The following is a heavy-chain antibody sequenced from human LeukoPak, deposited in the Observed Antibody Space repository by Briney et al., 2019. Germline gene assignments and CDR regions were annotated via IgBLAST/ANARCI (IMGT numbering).Heavy chain of an antibody. CDR2: ISGSGDNT. D-gene: IGHD3-3*01. Sequence: GGSLRLSCAASGFTFSNYGMNWVRQAPGKGLEWVSTISGSGDNTYYADSVKGRFTISRHSSKNTLYLQMNSLRGEDTAVYYCARFLGRITISGVVPYGMDVWGQGTTVTVSS. J-gene: IGHJ6*02. CDR1: GFTFSNYG. CDR3: ARFLGRITISGVVPYGMDV. V-gene: IGHV3-23*01.